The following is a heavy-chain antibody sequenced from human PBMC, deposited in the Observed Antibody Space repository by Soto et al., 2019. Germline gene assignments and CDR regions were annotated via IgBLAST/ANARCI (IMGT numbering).Heavy chain of an antibody. CDR2: IYYSGST. J-gene: IGHJ4*02. D-gene: IGHD2-15*01. CDR1: GGSISSSSYY. Sequence: QLQLQESGPGLVKPSETLSLTCTVSGGSISSSSYYWGWIRQPPGKGLEWIGSIYYSGSTYYNPSLKSRVTISVDTSKNQFSLKLSSETAADTAVYYCARPGGGCSGGSCYSGGFDYWGQGTLVTVSS. V-gene: IGHV4-39*01. CDR3: ARPGGGCSGGSCYSGGFDY.